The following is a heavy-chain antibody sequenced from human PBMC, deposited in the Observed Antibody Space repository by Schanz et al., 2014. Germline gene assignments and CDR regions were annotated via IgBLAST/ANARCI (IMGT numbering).Heavy chain of an antibody. CDR3: AKDVRPVANTVHFYYMDV. J-gene: IGHJ6*02. Sequence: QVQLVESGGGVVQPGGSLRLSCAASGFTFDPYAMHWLRQSPGKGLEWVAVLSSDESRKFYADSEKGRFTISRDSSSNTLYLQVNSLRPEDTAVYYGAKDVRPVANTVHFYYMDVWGQGTMVAVSS. CDR1: GFTFDPYA. CDR2: LSSDESRK. D-gene: IGHD6-19*01. V-gene: IGHV3-30-3*01.